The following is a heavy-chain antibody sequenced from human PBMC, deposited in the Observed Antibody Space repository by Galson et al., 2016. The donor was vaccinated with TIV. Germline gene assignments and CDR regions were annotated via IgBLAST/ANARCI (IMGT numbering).Heavy chain of an antibody. CDR2: TNPTGGTT. D-gene: IGHD2-21*02. CDR1: GYPFTSKY. CDR3: AAGGFCTNTDCYYGGLDL. Sequence: SVKVSCKASGYPFTSKYMHWVRQAPGQGFEWMGMTNPTGGTTNYAQRFQGRVTVTRDTLTSTVSMELRSLRYEDTAVYYCAAGGFCTNTDCYYGGLDLWGQGTLVTVSS. J-gene: IGHJ4*02. V-gene: IGHV1-46*01.